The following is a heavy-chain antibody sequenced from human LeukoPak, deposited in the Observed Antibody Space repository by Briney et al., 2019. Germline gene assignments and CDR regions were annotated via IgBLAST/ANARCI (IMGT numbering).Heavy chain of an antibody. J-gene: IGHJ3*02. CDR2: IYYSGSN. CDR1: GGSISSHY. V-gene: IGHV4-59*08. Sequence: SEPLSLTCSVSGGSISSHYWSWIRQPPGKGLEYMGYIYYSGSNNYNLSLKSRDTIRIDMSKQQFPLKLRSDTGADTRVYYCARWNIGVLAFDIWGQGTMVTVSS. CDR3: ARWNIGVLAFDI. D-gene: IGHD1/OR15-1a*01.